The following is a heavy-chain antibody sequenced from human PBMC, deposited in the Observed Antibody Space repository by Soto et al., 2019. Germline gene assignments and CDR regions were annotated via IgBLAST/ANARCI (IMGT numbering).Heavy chain of an antibody. Sequence: EVQLVESGGGLVKPGGSLSLSCAASGFTFSSYSMNWVRQAPGKGLEWVSSISSSSSDIYNEDSVKGRFTISRDHAKNSLSLQMNSLRAEDTAVYYCARSPSMTTVSLDYWGQGTLVTVSS. D-gene: IGHD4-17*01. J-gene: IGHJ4*02. CDR1: GFTFSSYS. CDR3: ARSPSMTTVSLDY. V-gene: IGHV3-21*01. CDR2: ISSSSSDI.